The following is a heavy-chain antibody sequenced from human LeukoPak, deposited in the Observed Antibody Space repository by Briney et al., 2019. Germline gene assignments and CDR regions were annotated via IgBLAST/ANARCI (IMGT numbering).Heavy chain of an antibody. J-gene: IGHJ6*03. Sequence: ASVKVSCKASGYTFSSYDINWVRQATGQGLEWVGWMNPNSGNTGYAQKFQGRVTMTRNTSISTAYMELSSLSSEDTAVYYCARGAPFRYYYYYMDVWGKGTTVTISS. CDR2: MNPNSGNT. V-gene: IGHV1-8*01. CDR1: GYTFSSYD. CDR3: ARGAPFRYYYYYMDV.